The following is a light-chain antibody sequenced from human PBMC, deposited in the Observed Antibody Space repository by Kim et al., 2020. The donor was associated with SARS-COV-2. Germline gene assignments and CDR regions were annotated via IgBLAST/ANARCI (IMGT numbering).Light chain of an antibody. Sequence: WSPGERATLSCRASQSVSSSCLAWYQQKPGQAPRLLIYGASSRATGIPDRFSGSGSGTDFTLTISRLEPEDFAVYYCQQYGSSPYTFGQGTKLEI. CDR2: GAS. CDR3: QQYGSSPYT. J-gene: IGKJ2*01. CDR1: QSVSSSC. V-gene: IGKV3-20*01.